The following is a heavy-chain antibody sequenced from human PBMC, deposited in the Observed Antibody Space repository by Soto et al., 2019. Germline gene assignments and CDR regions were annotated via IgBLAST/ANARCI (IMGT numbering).Heavy chain of an antibody. J-gene: IGHJ4*02. CDR1: GFTFSSHA. Sequence: GGSLRLSCAASGFTFSSHAMGWLRQAPGTGPEWVAFVAGSGGDTSYAASVKGRFTVSRDNSDNSLFLHMNSLRAEDTGRYFCAKEIFAAAYVATSAFDLWGQGTLVTVSS. D-gene: IGHD2-15*01. V-gene: IGHV3-23*01. CDR2: VAGSGGDT. CDR3: AKEIFAAAYVATSAFDL.